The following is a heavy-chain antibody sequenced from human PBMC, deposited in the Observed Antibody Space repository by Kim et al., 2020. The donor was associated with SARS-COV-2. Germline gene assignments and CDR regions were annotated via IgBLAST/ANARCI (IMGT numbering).Heavy chain of an antibody. D-gene: IGHD3-9*01. CDR2: INAGNGNT. V-gene: IGHV1-3*01. CDR1: GYTFTTYA. J-gene: IGHJ4*02. Sequence: ASVKVSCKASGYTFTTYAMHWVRQAPGQRLEWMGWINAGNGNTKYSQKFQGRVTRTRDNFASTDYMELSSLRSEDTAVYYCARGSLSYDILLGLRSDNVDYWGQVTLVTFSS. CDR3: ARGSLSYDILLGLRSDNVDY.